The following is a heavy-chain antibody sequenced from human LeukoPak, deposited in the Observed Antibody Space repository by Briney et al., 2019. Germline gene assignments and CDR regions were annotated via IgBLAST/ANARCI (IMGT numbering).Heavy chain of an antibody. V-gene: IGHV3-53*01. CDR1: GVTVFSNY. CDR2: LYSDGRT. Sequence: PGGSLRLSCAASGVTVFSNYMSWGRQAPGKGLEWVSVLYSDGRTFYAGSVRGRFTISRDKSKNTVYLQMNSLRVEDTTVYYCASGSTMVQGVIFAYWGQGTLVTVAS. CDR3: ASGSTMVQGVIFAY. D-gene: IGHD3-10*01. J-gene: IGHJ4*02.